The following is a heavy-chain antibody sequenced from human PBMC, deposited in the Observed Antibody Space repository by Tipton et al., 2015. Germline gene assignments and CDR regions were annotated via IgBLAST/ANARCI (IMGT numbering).Heavy chain of an antibody. CDR1: GGAVSSGSYY. V-gene: IGHV4-61*01. CDR3: ARDLEHGMDV. Sequence: TLSLTCTVSGGAVSSGSYYWSWIRQPPGKGLEWIGYISFRDTTHYNPSLKSRITISFNTSKNQFSLKMSSVTAADTAVYFCARDLEHGMDVWGQGTAVTLS. CDR2: ISFRDTT. J-gene: IGHJ6*02.